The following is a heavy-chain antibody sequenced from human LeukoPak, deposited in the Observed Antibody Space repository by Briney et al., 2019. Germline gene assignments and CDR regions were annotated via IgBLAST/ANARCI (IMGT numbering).Heavy chain of an antibody. CDR3: ARGLDYSGSYEFDY. V-gene: IGHV3-21*01. Sequence: PGGSLRLSCAASGFTFSSYSMNWVRQAPGKGLEWVSSISSSSRYRYYADSVRGRFTISRDNAKNSLYLQMNSLRAEDTAVYYCARGLDYSGSYEFDYWGQGTLVTVSS. D-gene: IGHD1-26*01. J-gene: IGHJ4*02. CDR2: ISSSSRYR. CDR1: GFTFSSYS.